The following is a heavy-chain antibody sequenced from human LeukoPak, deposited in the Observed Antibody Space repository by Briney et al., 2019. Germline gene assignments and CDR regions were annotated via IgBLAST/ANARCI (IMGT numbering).Heavy chain of an antibody. Sequence: GGSLRLSCAASGFTFSSYAMNWVRQAPGKGLEWVSGISGSGGSTYYADSVKSRVTISRDNSKNTLYLQMNSLRAEDTAVYYCAKDLSSSWNYFDYWGQGTLVTVAS. CDR1: GFTFSSYA. CDR2: ISGSGGST. D-gene: IGHD6-13*01. J-gene: IGHJ4*02. V-gene: IGHV3-23*01. CDR3: AKDLSSSWNYFDY.